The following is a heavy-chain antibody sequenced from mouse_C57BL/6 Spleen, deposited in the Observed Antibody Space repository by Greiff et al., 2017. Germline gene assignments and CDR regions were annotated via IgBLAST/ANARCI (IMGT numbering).Heavy chain of an antibody. J-gene: IGHJ3*01. D-gene: IGHD2-3*01. Sequence: QVQLQQPGAELVRPGSSVKLSCKASGYTFTSYWMHWVKQRPIQGLEWIGNIDPSDSETHYNQKFKDKATLTEEKPSSTANMQLSGLTSEDSAVYYCARYDGYYDWGQGTLVTVSA. V-gene: IGHV1-52*01. CDR2: IDPSDSET. CDR3: ARYDGYYD. CDR1: GYTFTSYW.